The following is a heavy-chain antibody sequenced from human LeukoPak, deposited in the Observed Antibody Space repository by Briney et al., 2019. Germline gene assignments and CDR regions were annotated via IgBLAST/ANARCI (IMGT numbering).Heavy chain of an antibody. CDR3: ARDESWFDP. CDR1: GGSISSGGYY. V-gene: IGHV4-30-2*01. Sequence: PSETLSLTCTVSGGSISSGGYYWSWIRQPPGKGLEWIGYIYHSGSTYYNPSLKSRVTISVDRSKNQFSLKLSSVTAADTAVYYCARDESWFDPWGQGTLVTVSS. CDR2: IYHSGST. J-gene: IGHJ5*02.